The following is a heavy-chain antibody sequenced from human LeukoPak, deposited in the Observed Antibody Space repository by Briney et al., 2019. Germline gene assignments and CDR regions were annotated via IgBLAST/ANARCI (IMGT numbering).Heavy chain of an antibody. J-gene: IGHJ4*02. CDR2: ISYSGKS. V-gene: IGHV4-59*01. Sequence: SETLSLTCTVSGGSMTNYYWGYIRQPPGKGLEWIAYISYSGKSNYNPSLRSRVTMSVDMSKNQFSLKLTSVSAADTTVYYCVRVGRSLHWNPDFWGLGTLVTVSS. D-gene: IGHD1-1*01. CDR3: VRVGRSLHWNPDF. CDR1: GGSMTNYY.